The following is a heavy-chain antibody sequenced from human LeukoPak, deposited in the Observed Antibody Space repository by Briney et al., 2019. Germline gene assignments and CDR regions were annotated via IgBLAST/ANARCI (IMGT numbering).Heavy chain of an antibody. J-gene: IGHJ4*02. D-gene: IGHD6-13*01. CDR2: IRYDGSNK. CDR1: GFTFSSDG. CDR3: AKSPRSPAGYFDY. V-gene: IGHV3-30*02. Sequence: GGSLRLSCAASGFTFSSDGMHWVRQAPGKGLEWVAFIRYDGSNKYYADSVKGRFTISRDNSKNTLYLQMNSLRAEDTAVYYCAKSPRSPAGYFDYWGQGTLVTVSS.